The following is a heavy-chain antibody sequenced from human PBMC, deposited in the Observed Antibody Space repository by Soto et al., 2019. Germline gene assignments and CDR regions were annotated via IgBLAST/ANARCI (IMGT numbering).Heavy chain of an antibody. CDR3: ARGMDIVVVPAAMPGQEYYMDV. CDR1: GYTFTGYY. J-gene: IGHJ6*03. D-gene: IGHD2-2*03. CDR2: INPNSGGT. V-gene: IGHV1-2*04. Sequence: QVQLVQSGAEVKKPGASVKVSCKASGYTFTGYYMHWVRQAPGQGLEWMGWINPNSGGTNYAQKFQGWGTMTRDTSISTGYMELSRLRSDDTAVYYCARGMDIVVVPAAMPGQEYYMDVWGKGTTVTVSS.